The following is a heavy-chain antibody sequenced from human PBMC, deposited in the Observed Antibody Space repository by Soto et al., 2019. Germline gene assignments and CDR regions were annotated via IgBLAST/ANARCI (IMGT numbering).Heavy chain of an antibody. V-gene: IGHV5-10-1*01. CDR2: IDPSDSYT. Sequence: GESLKISCKGSGYSFTSYWISWVRQMPGKGLEWMGRIDPSDSYTNYSPSFQGHVTISADKSISTAYLQWSSLKASDTAMYYCARRGLVSGSYYGFDYWGQGTLVTVS. CDR3: ARRGLVSGSYYGFDY. CDR1: GYSFTSYW. D-gene: IGHD1-26*01. J-gene: IGHJ4*02.